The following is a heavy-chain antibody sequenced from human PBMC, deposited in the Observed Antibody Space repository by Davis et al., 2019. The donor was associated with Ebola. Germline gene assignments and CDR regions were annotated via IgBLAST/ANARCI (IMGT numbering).Heavy chain of an antibody. CDR2: INHSGST. Sequence: SETLSLTCIVSGGSISSYYWSWIRQPPGKGPEWIGEINHSGSTNYNPSLKSRVTISVDTSKNQFSLKLSSVTAADTAVYYCARGPHTVGFDPWGQGTLVTVSS. CDR1: GGSISSYY. CDR3: ARGPHTVGFDP. V-gene: IGHV4-34*01. J-gene: IGHJ5*02. D-gene: IGHD4-17*01.